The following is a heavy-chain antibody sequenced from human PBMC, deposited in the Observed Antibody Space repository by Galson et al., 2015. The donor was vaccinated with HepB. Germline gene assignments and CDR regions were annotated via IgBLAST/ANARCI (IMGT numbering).Heavy chain of an antibody. J-gene: IGHJ6*02. CDR2: IIPIFGTA. V-gene: IGHV1-69*01. CDR3: ARSGHCSSTSCYVRIYYYYYYGMDV. CDR1: GGTFSSYA. D-gene: IGHD2-2*03. Sequence: ACAASGGTFSSYAISWVRQAPGQGLEWMGGIIPIFGTANYAQKFQGRVTITADESTSTAYMELSCLRSEDTAVYYCARSGHCSSTSCYVRIYYYYYYGMDVWGQGTTVTVSS.